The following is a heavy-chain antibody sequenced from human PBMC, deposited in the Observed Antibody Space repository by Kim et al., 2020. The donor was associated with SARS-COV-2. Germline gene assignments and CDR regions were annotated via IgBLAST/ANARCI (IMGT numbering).Heavy chain of an antibody. V-gene: IGHV3-23*01. CDR1: GFTFSSYT. J-gene: IGHJ4*02. CDR2: ITGSSGNT. D-gene: IGHD6-13*01. Sequence: GGSLRLSCAASGFTFSSYTMNWVRQAPRKGLEWVSGITGSSGNTYYADSVKGRFTISRDNSKSTVYLQMNSLRADDTAVYYCAKLPTRSSDAFDHWGQGTLVTVSS. CDR3: AKLPTRSSDAFDH.